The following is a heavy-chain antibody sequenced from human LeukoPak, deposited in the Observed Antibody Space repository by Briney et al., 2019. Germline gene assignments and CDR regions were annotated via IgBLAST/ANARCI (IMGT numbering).Heavy chain of an antibody. CDR3: ARFLGSGTYNYDY. V-gene: IGHV3-48*02. CDR1: GFTFSDYN. D-gene: IGHD3-10*01. CDR2: ISSSGSII. J-gene: IGHJ4*02. Sequence: GGSLRLSCAASGFTFSDYNMNWVRQAPGKGLEWVSYISSSGSIIYYADSVKGRFTISRDNAKNSLYLQMNSLRDEDTAVYYCARFLGSGTYNYDYWGQGTLVTVSS.